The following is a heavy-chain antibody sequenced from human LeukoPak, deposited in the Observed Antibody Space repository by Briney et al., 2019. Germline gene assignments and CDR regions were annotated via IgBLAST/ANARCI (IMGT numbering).Heavy chain of an antibody. Sequence: GGSLRLSCAASGFTFSDYYMSWIRQAPGKGLEWVSGINWNGGSTGYADSVKGRFTISRDNAKNSLYLQMNSLRAEDTALYYCARDFYDSSGYIQGDWGQGTLVTVSS. V-gene: IGHV3-20*04. J-gene: IGHJ4*02. D-gene: IGHD3-22*01. CDR3: ARDFYDSSGYIQGD. CDR2: INWNGGST. CDR1: GFTFSDYY.